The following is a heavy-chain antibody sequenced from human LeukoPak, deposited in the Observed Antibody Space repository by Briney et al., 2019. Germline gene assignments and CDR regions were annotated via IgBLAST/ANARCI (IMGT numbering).Heavy chain of an antibody. CDR1: GFTYSSYA. D-gene: IGHD6-19*01. Sequence: QSGGSLRLSCLASGFTYSSYAMSWVRQAPGKGLEWVSGISGSSATTNYADSVKGRFTISRDNSKNTLYLQMSSLRAEDTAMYYCAKSEKAVAGTIDYWGQETLVTVSS. V-gene: IGHV3-23*01. CDR3: AKSEKAVAGTIDY. CDR2: ISGSSATT. J-gene: IGHJ4*02.